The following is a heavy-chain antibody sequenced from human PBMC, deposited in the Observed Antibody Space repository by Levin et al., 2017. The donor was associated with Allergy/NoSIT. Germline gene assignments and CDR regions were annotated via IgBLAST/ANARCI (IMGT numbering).Heavy chain of an antibody. CDR1: GFTVSSNY. J-gene: IGHJ5*02. CDR2: IYSGGDT. V-gene: IGHV3-66*02. CDR3: ARDYGGHNWFDP. D-gene: IGHD4-23*01. Sequence: GGSLRLSCAASGFTVSSNYMSWVRQAPGKGLEWVSVIYSGGDTYYVDSVKGRFTISRDNSKNTLSLQMNSLRAEDTAVYYCARDYGGHNWFDPWGQGTLVTVSS.